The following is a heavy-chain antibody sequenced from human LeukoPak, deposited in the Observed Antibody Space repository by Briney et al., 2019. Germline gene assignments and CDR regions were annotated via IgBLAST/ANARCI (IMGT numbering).Heavy chain of an antibody. CDR3: ARSGHYYGSGSYPPIDY. J-gene: IGHJ4*02. CDR2: IDPSDSYT. Sequence: GESLQISCKGSGYSFTSYWISWVRQMPGKGLEWMGRIDPSDSYTNYSPSFQGHVTISADKSISTAYLQWSSLKASDTAMYYCARSGHYYGSGSYPPIDYWGQGTLVTVSS. D-gene: IGHD3-10*01. V-gene: IGHV5-10-1*01. CDR1: GYSFTSYW.